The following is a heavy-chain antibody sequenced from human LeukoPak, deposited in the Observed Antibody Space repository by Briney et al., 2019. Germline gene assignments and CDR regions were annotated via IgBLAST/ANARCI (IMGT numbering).Heavy chain of an antibody. D-gene: IGHD1-1*01. J-gene: IGHJ4*02. CDR1: GFSLSASGMC. V-gene: IGHV2-70*11. Sequence: RESGPALVKPTQTLTLTCSFSGFSLSASGMCVSWIRQPPGKALEWLARIDWNDDKYLNTSLQTRLTISKYTSRNQVVLTMTNMDLVDTATYYCARFLGTTSYDFWGQGTLVTVSS. CDR3: ARFLGTTSYDF. CDR2: IDWNDDK.